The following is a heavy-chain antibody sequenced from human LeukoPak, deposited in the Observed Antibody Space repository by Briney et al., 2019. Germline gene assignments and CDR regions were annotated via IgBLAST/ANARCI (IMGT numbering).Heavy chain of an antibody. CDR3: AKDGTSAVIAAADPQYYFDY. D-gene: IGHD6-13*01. CDR2: INSHGSTT. Sequence: PGGSLRLSCAASGFTFSSYWMHWVRQPPGKGLVWVSCINSHGSTTSYADSVKGRFTISRDNAKNTLYLQMNSLRAEDTAVYYCAKDGTSAVIAAADPQYYFDYWGQGTLVTVSS. V-gene: IGHV3-74*01. J-gene: IGHJ4*02. CDR1: GFTFSSYW.